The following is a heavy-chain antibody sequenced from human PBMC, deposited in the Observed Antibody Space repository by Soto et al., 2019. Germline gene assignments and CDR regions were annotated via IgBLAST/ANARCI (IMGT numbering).Heavy chain of an antibody. D-gene: IGHD2-15*01. CDR3: ARGVVYYYYGMDV. J-gene: IGHJ6*02. CDR1: GGSISSYY. Sequence: SETLSLTCTVSGGSISSYYWSWIRQPPGKGLEWIGYIYYSGSTNYNPSLKSRVTISVDTSKNQFSLKLSSVTAADTAVYYCARGVVYYYYGMDVWGQGTTVTVS. CDR2: IYYSGST. V-gene: IGHV4-59*01.